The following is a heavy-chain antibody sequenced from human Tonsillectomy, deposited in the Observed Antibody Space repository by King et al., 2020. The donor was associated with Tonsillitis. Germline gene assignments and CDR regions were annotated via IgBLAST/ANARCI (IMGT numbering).Heavy chain of an antibody. CDR2: IQPFNGNN. CDR1: GYTFTYRY. CDR3: ASWDTSGCYCGMYV. Sequence: QLVQSGAEVKKTASSVKVSCRASGYTFTYRYLHWVRQAPGQALEWMGWIQPFNGNNMFAQKFQDRVTIPRDRPMTTAYMALSSLRSDDTDMYYCASWDTSGCYCGMYVGGRGTTVTVSS. J-gene: IGHJ6*02. D-gene: IGHD3-22*01. V-gene: IGHV1-45*01.